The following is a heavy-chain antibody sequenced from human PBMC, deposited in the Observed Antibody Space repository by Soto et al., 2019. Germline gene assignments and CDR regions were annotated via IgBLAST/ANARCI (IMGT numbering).Heavy chain of an antibody. J-gene: IGHJ6*02. CDR2: INSDGSST. V-gene: IGHV3-74*01. CDR3: ARDLRYCSGGTCYLYYYGMDV. CDR1: GFTFSNFW. Sequence: EVQLVESGGGLIQPGTSLRLSCAASGFTFSNFWMHWVRQAPGKGLVWVARINSDGSSTSYADSVKGRFTISRDNAKNTLYVQMNSLRAEHTAVYYCARDLRYCSGGTCYLYYYGMDVWGPGTTVTVSS. D-gene: IGHD2-15*01.